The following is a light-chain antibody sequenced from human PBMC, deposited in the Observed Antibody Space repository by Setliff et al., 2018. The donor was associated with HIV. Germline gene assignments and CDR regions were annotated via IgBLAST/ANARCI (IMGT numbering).Light chain of an antibody. CDR2: EVN. Sequence: SALTQPASVPGSPGQSIAISCTGTIGNYDIVSWYQHHPGKAPKLMIYEVNKRPSGVSDRFSGSKSGNTAALTISGLQPEDEADYYCCSFANSYVFGTGTKVTVL. CDR1: IGNYDI. J-gene: IGLJ1*01. CDR3: CSFANSYV. V-gene: IGLV2-23*02.